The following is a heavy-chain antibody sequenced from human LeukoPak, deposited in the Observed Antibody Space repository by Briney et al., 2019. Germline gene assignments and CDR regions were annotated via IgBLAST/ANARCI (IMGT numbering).Heavy chain of an antibody. CDR3: RLDHNLGHWDNHDY. D-gene: IGHD1-14*01. CDR2: IIPIFGTA. Sequence: ASVKVSCKASGGTFSSYAISWVRQAPGQGLEWMGGIIPIFGTANYAQKFQGRVTITTDESTSTAYMELSSLRSEDTAVYYCRLDHNLGHWDNHDYWGQGTLVTVSS. CDR1: GGTFSSYA. V-gene: IGHV1-69*05. J-gene: IGHJ4*02.